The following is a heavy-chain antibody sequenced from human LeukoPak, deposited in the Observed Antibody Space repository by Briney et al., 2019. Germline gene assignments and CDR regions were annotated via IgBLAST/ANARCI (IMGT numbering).Heavy chain of an antibody. CDR1: GFSFRDSA. D-gene: IGHD6-19*01. J-gene: IGHJ4*02. CDR3: SRPHSGWDLHSFDY. Sequence: GGSLRLSCAASGFSFRDSALHWVRQASGKGLEWVGRIRRKDYSSATAYAASVKGRFTISRDDSKNTAYLQMNSLKTEDTAVYYCSRPHSGWDLHSFDYWGQGALVTVSS. CDR2: IRRKDYSSAT. V-gene: IGHV3-73*01.